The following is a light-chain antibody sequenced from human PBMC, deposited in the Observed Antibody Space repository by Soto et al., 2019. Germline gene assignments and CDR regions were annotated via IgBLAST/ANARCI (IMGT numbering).Light chain of an antibody. CDR1: NSDVGGYNY. CDR3: SSYVGSNNLL. CDR2: EVT. J-gene: IGLJ2*01. Sequence: QSALTQPPSASGSPGQSVTISCTGTNSDVGGYNYVAWYQQHPGKAPKLMIYEVTERPSGVPDRFSGSKSGNTASLTVSGLQAEDEADYYCSSYVGSNNLLFG. V-gene: IGLV2-8*01.